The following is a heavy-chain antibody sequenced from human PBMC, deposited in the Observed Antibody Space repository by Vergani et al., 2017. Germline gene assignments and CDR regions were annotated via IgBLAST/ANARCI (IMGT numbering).Heavy chain of an antibody. Sequence: QVQLQQWGAGLLKPSETLSLTCAVYGGSFSGYYWSWIRQPPGKGLEWIGELNHSGSTNYNPSLKSRVTISVDTSKNQFSLKLSSVTAADTAVYYCARGSWIQGWFDPWGQGTLVTVSS. V-gene: IGHV4-34*01. CDR2: LNHSGST. CDR3: ARGSWIQGWFDP. J-gene: IGHJ5*02. D-gene: IGHD5-18*01. CDR1: GGSFSGYY.